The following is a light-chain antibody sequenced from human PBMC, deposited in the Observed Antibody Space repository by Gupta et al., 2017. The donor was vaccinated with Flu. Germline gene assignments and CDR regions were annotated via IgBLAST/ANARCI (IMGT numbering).Light chain of an antibody. CDR1: SSDVGDYNY. J-gene: IGLJ3*02. CDR2: EVT. Sequence: QSDLTQPPSASGSPGHSVTFPCTGTSSDVGDYNYVSWYQQHPGKAPKLMISEVTKRPSGVPDRFSGSKSGNTASLTVSGLQAEDEADYYCSSYAGNNNLVFGGGTKLTVL. CDR3: SSYAGNNNLV. V-gene: IGLV2-8*01.